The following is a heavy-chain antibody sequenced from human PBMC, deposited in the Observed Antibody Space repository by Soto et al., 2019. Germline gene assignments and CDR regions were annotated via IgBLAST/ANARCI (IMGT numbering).Heavy chain of an antibody. CDR1: GDSVSSNSAA. D-gene: IGHD2-15*01. Sequence: SQTLSLTCAISGDSVSSNSAAWNWIRQSPSRGLEWLGRTYYRSKWYNDYAVSVKSRITINPDTSKNQFSLRLISATAADTAIYYCSRTIAFCTGGSCYSRWFDPWGQGTLVTVSS. J-gene: IGHJ5*02. CDR3: SRTIAFCTGGSCYSRWFDP. CDR2: TYYRSKWYN. V-gene: IGHV6-1*01.